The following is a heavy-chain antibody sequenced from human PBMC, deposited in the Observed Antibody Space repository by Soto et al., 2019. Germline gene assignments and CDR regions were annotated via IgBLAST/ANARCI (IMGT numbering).Heavy chain of an antibody. CDR1: GGTFSSYA. CDR3: ARDVYNFNGIDV. V-gene: IGHV1-69*01. J-gene: IGHJ6*02. CDR2: IMPIFGTG. Sequence: QVQLVQSGAEVKKPGSSVKVSCKASGGTFSSYAISWVRQAPGQGLEWMGGIMPIFGTGNYAQKFQGRVTITADESTSTAYMELSSLRSEDTAVYYCARDVYNFNGIDVWGQGTTVTVSS. D-gene: IGHD1-1*01.